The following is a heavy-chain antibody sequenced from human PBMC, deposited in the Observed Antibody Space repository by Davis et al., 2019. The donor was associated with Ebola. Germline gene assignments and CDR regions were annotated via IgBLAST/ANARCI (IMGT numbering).Heavy chain of an antibody. CDR1: GGTFSSYA. CDR2: ISAFNGNT. Sequence: ASVKVSCKASGGTFSSYAITWVRQAPGQGLEWMGWISAFNGNTNYAQMFQGRVTMTTDTSTSTAYMELRRLRTDDTAVYYCVRDLGMVTHYYMDVWGKGTTVTVSS. D-gene: IGHD5-18*01. V-gene: IGHV1-18*01. CDR3: VRDLGMVTHYYMDV. J-gene: IGHJ6*03.